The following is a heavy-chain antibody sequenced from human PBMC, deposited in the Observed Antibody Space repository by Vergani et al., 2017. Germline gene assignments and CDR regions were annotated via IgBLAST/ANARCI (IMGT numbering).Heavy chain of an antibody. CDR3: AGGARGAAAGLYYYDGVDV. D-gene: IGHD6-13*01. CDR1: GFTFSSYS. V-gene: IGHV3-21*01. J-gene: IGHJ6*02. CDR2: ISSSSSYI. Sequence: EVQLVESGGGLVKPGGSLRLSCAASGFTFSSYSMNWVRQAPGKGLEWVSSISSSSSYIYYADSVKGRFTISRDNAKNSLYLQMNSLRAEDTAVYYCAGGARGAAAGLYYYDGVDVWGQGTTVTVSS.